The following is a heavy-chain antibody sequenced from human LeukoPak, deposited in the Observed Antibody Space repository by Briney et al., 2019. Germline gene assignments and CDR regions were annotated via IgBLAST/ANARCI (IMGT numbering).Heavy chain of an antibody. D-gene: IGHD3-3*01. CDR3: AVGEYYFDY. Sequence: GGSLRLSCAASGFTFSSYAMSWVRQAPGKGLEWVANIKQDGSEKYYVDSVKGRFTISRDNAKNSLYLQMNSLRAEDTAVYYCAVGEYYFDYWGQGTLDTVSS. CDR1: GFTFSSYA. CDR2: IKQDGSEK. V-gene: IGHV3-7*01. J-gene: IGHJ4*02.